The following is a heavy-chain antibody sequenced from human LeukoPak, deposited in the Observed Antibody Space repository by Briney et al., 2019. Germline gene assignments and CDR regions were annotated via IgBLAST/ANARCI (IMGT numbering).Heavy chain of an antibody. J-gene: IGHJ4*02. CDR1: GITFNNYA. D-gene: IGHD1-1*01. Sequence: GGSLRLSCAASGITFNNYAMTWVRQAPGKGLEWASGISGGGASTYYADSVKGRFTISRDNFKNTLFLHMHSLTVEDTAVYYCARSTAAVEHFDYWGQGILVAVSS. V-gene: IGHV3-23*01. CDR2: ISGGGAST. CDR3: ARSTAAVEHFDY.